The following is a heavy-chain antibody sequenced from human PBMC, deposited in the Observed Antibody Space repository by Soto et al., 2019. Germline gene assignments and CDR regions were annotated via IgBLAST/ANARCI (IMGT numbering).Heavy chain of an antibody. Sequence: VQLVESGGGLVQPGGSLRLSCAASGFTFSNYWMNWVRQAPGKGLEWVANIKQDGSEIYYVDSVKGRFTISRDNAKNSLYLQMNNLRAEDTAVYYCARDRAMDDYWGQGTLVTVSS. CDR3: ARDRAMDDY. CDR1: GFTFSNYW. D-gene: IGHD5-18*01. CDR2: IKQDGSEI. J-gene: IGHJ4*02. V-gene: IGHV3-7*01.